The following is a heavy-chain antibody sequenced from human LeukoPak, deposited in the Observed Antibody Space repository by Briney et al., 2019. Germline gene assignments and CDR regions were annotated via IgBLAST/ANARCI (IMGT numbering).Heavy chain of an antibody. V-gene: IGHV3-53*04. CDR3: TRGVQSEP. CDR1: GFTVSSNY. CDR2: ISSGGET. Sequence: GGSLRLSCAASGFTVSSNYMSWARQAPGKGLEWVSVISSGGETYYADSVKGRFTISRHNSKNTVYLQMSSLRIEDTAVYYCTRGVQSEPWGQGTLVTVSS. J-gene: IGHJ5*02.